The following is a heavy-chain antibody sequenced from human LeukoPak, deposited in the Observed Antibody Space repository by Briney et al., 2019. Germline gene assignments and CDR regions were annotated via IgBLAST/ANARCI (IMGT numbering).Heavy chain of an antibody. CDR1: GFTFSSYS. D-gene: IGHD3-22*01. Sequence: GGSLRLSCAASGFTFSSYSMNWVRQAPGKGLEWVSSINSNNSYIYYADSVKGRSTISRDNAKNSMYLQMHSLRAEDTAVYYCAKIPDYYDSSGYHERWFDPWGQGTLVTVSS. V-gene: IGHV3-21*01. CDR2: INSNNSYI. J-gene: IGHJ5*02. CDR3: AKIPDYYDSSGYHERWFDP.